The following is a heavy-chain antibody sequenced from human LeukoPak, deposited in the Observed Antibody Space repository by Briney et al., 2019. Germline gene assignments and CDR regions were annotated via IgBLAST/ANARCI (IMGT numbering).Heavy chain of an antibody. D-gene: IGHD2-2*01. CDR3: ARTLRPAPYYYYGMDV. CDR2: ISAYNGNT. J-gene: IGHJ6*02. Sequence: ASVEVSCKASGYTVTSYGISWVRQAPGQGLEWMGWISAYNGNTNYAQKLQGRVTMTTDTSTSTAYMELRSLRSDDTAVYYCARTLRPAPYYYYGMDVWGQGTTVTVSS. CDR1: GYTVTSYG. V-gene: IGHV1-18*01.